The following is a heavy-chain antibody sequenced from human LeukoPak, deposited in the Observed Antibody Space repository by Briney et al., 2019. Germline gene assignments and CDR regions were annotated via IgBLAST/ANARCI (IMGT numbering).Heavy chain of an antibody. CDR1: GFTFSDYY. D-gene: IGHD3-22*01. Sequence: RSGGSLRLSCAASGFTFSDYYMSWIRQAPGKGLEWVSYISSSGSTIYYADSVKGRFTISRDNAKNSLYLQMNSLRAEDTAVYYCASRPLPITMIEDYWGQGTLVIVSS. CDR3: ASRPLPITMIEDY. V-gene: IGHV3-11*01. CDR2: ISSSGSTI. J-gene: IGHJ4*02.